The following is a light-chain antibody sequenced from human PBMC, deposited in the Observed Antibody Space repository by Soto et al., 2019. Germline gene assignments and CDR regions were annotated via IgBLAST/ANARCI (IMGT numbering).Light chain of an antibody. J-gene: IGKJ1*01. CDR2: DAS. V-gene: IGKV1-5*01. CDR3: QQYNGGT. CDR1: QSISSW. Sequence: DIQMTQSPSTLSASVGDRVTITCRASQSISSWLAWYQQKPGKAPKLLIYDASSLESGVPSRFSGSGSGTEFTLTISSLQPDDFATYYCQQYNGGTFDQGTKVEIK.